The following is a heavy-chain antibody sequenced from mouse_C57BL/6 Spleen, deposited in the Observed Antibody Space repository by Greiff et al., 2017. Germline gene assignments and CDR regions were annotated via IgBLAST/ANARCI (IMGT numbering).Heavy chain of an antibody. CDR2: ISSGGSYT. CDR1: GFTFSSYG. CDR3: AREGLGGSPHYYAMDY. V-gene: IGHV5-6*01. Sequence: EVQRVESGGDLVKPGGSLKLSCAASGFTFSSYGMSWVRQTPDKRLEWVATISSGGSYTYYPDSVKGRFTISRDNAKNTLYLQMSSLKSEDTAMYYCAREGLGGSPHYYAMDYWGQGTSVTVSS. J-gene: IGHJ4*01. D-gene: IGHD1-1*01.